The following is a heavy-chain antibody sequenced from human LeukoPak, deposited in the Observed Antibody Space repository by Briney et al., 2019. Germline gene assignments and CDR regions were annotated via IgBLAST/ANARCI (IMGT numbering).Heavy chain of an antibody. Sequence: ASVKVSCKASGYTFGSYGISWVRQAPGQGLEWMGWISAYSRNTNNAQNLQGRVTMTTDTSTSTAYMELRSLRSDDTAVYYCARRHRPGWFDPWGQGTLVTVSS. CDR1: GYTFGSYG. CDR3: ARRHRPGWFDP. D-gene: IGHD6-25*01. J-gene: IGHJ5*02. V-gene: IGHV1-18*01. CDR2: ISAYSRNT.